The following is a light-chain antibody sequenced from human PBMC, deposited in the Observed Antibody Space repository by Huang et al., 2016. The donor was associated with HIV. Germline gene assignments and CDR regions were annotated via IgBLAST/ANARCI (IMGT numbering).Light chain of an antibody. Sequence: DIVMTQSPDSLAVSLGGRAASNCKSSQRLLYRSNNKNYLAWYHPKPGQPPKLLIYWAATRESGVPDRFSGSGSGTDFTLTISSLQAADVAVYYCQQYYNTPFTFGPGTKVDIK. J-gene: IGKJ3*01. V-gene: IGKV4-1*01. CDR3: QQYYNTPFT. CDR2: WAA. CDR1: QRLLYRSNNKNY.